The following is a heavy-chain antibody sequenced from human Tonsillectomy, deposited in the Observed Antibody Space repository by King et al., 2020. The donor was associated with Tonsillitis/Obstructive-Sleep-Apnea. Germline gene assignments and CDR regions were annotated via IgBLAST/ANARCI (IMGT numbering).Heavy chain of an antibody. CDR3: AHLVVIRSYYYYYMDV. V-gene: IGHV2-5*01. J-gene: IGHJ6*03. CDR2: IYWYDDK. D-gene: IGHD3-22*01. Sequence: TLKESGPTLVKPPQTLTLTCTFSGFSLSTSGVGVGWIRQPPGKALEWLALIYWYDDKRYSPSLKSRLTITKDTSKNQVVLTMTNMDPVDTATYYCAHLVVIRSYYYYYMDVWGKGTTVTVSS. CDR1: GFSLSTSGVG.